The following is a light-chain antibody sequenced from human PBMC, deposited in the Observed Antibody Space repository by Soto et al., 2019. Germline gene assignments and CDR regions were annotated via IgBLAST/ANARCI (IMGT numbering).Light chain of an antibody. J-gene: IGLJ1*01. V-gene: IGLV2-14*01. CDR3: SSYTTSNTRQIV. Sequence: QCLLTQPASVSGSPGRAITISCPGTSSDVGGYTYVSWYQQHPGKAPKFIIYDVSNRPSGVSNRFSGSKSGNTASLTISGLQAEDEADYYCSSYTTSNTRQIVFGTGTKVTVL. CDR1: SSDVGGYTY. CDR2: DVS.